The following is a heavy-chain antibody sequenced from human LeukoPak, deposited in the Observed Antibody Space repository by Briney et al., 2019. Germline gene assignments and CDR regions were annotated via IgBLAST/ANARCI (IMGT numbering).Heavy chain of an antibody. CDR3: ARDYTGYFP. CDR2: ISYDGSNK. V-gene: IGHV3-30*03. CDR1: GFTFSSYG. J-gene: IGHJ5*02. Sequence: GGSLRLSCAASGFTFSSYGMHWVRQAPGKGLEWVAVISYDGSNKYYADSVKGRFTISRDNAKNSLYLQMNSLRAEDTAVYYCARDYTGYFPWGQGTLVIVSS. D-gene: IGHD3-9*01.